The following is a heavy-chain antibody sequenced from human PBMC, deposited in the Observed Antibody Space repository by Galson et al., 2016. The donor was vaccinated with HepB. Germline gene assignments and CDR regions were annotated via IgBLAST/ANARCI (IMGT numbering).Heavy chain of an antibody. D-gene: IGHD1-1*01. V-gene: IGHV3-53*01. Sequence: SLRLSCAASGFTVSSNYMNWVRQPPGKGLEWVSFIHSGGGAYYTHPVKGRFTISTDNSKNTLYLQMNSLRAEDTAIYYCARGGPHNNYFDYWGQGTLVTVSS. J-gene: IGHJ4*02. CDR3: ARGGPHNNYFDY. CDR1: GFTVSSNY. CDR2: IHSGGGA.